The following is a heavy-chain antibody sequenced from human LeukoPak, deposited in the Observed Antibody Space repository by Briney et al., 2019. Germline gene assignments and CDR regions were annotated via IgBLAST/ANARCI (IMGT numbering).Heavy chain of an antibody. Sequence: GGSLRLSCGASGFTFSRYGMHWVRQAPGKGLECVASIWYDGSNKYYADSVKGRFTISRDNSKNTLYLQMNSLRAEDTAVYYCARDSSTTVTGAFDIWGQGTMVTVSS. V-gene: IGHV3-33*01. CDR2: IWYDGSNK. J-gene: IGHJ3*02. CDR3: ARDSSTTVTGAFDI. CDR1: GFTFSRYG. D-gene: IGHD4-17*01.